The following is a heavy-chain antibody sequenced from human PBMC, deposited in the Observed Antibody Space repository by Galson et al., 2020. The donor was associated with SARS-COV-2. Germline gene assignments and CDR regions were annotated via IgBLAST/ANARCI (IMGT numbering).Heavy chain of an antibody. CDR2: VYHTGSA. Sequence: SETLSRTCTASSYSIPSRFYWGWIRQPPGNELEWMGNVYHTGSAFYNPSCEGRVTISVDTSNTQFSLNLNSVTAADTAVYYCVRGSKVGGGWTAFDIWGQGTMVTVS. CDR3: VRGSKVGGGWTAFDI. CDR1: SYSIPSRFY. J-gene: IGHJ3*02. V-gene: IGHV4-38-2*02. D-gene: IGHD2-15*01.